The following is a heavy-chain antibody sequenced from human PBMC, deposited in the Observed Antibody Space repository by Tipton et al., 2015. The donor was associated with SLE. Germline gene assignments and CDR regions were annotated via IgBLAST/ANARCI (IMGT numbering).Heavy chain of an antibody. CDR2: INPGVDTT. J-gene: IGHJ4*02. CDR3: ARSREYSTSSGLDY. Sequence: QPGAEVKKPGASVKVSCKASGYTFTRYYIHWVRQAPGQGLEWMGIINPGVDTTTYTQKFQGRVTMTRDTSTNTVYMEVSSLRSEDTAVYYCARSREYSTSSGLDYWGQGSLVTVSS. D-gene: IGHD6-6*01. CDR1: GYTFTRYY. V-gene: IGHV1-46*01.